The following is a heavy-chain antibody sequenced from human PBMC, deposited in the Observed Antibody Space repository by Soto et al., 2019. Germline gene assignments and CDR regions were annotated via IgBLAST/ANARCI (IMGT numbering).Heavy chain of an antibody. V-gene: IGHV3-66*01. CDR1: GFTVSSNY. D-gene: IGHD1-7*01. CDR3: ARDSRTTAGMDV. CDR2: IYSGGST. Sequence: EVQLVESGGGLVQPGGSLRLSCAASGFTVSSNYMSWVRQAPGKGLEWVSVIYSGGSTYYADSVKGRFTISRDNSKNTLYLQMNSLRAEDTAVYYCARDSRTTAGMDVWGQGTTVTVSS. J-gene: IGHJ6*02.